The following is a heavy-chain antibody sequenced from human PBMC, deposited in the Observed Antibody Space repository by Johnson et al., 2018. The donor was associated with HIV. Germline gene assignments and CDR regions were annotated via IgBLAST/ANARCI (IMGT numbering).Heavy chain of an antibody. CDR3: ARGSSWYRDAFDI. CDR2: VTGSGART. V-gene: IGHV3-23*04. CDR1: GFTFSSYA. J-gene: IGHJ3*02. D-gene: IGHD6-13*01. Sequence: EVQLVESGGGVVQPGRSLRLSCAASGFTFSSYAMSWVRQAPGKGLEWVSSVTGSGARTYSHYADSVKGRFTISRDNSKNTLYLQMNSLRAEDTALYYCARGSSWYRDAFDIWGQGTLVTVSS.